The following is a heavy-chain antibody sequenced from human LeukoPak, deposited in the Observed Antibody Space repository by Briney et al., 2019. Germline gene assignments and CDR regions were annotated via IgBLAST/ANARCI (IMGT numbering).Heavy chain of an antibody. V-gene: IGHV3-49*03. CDR3: TRLYYDILTGYYPDV. Sequence: GGSLRLSCTVSGFTFGDSAMSWFRQAPGKGLDWVGFIRSKSYGGTTEYAASVKGRFTISRDDSKSIAYLQMNSLKIEDTAAYYCTRLYYDILTGYYPDVWGQGTTVTVSS. D-gene: IGHD3-9*01. J-gene: IGHJ6*02. CDR1: GFTFGDSA. CDR2: IRSKSYGGTT.